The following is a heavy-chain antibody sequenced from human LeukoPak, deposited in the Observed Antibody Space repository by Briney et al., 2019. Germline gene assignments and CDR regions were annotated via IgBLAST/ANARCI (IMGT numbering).Heavy chain of an antibody. Sequence: ASVKVSCKASGYTFTGYYMHWVRQAPGQGLEWMGWINPNSGGTNYAQKFQGWVTMARDTSISTAYMELSRLRSDDTAVYYCARGGDYYYGMDVWGQGTTVTVSS. D-gene: IGHD3-16*01. V-gene: IGHV1-2*04. CDR3: ARGGDYYYGMDV. J-gene: IGHJ6*02. CDR2: INPNSGGT. CDR1: GYTFTGYY.